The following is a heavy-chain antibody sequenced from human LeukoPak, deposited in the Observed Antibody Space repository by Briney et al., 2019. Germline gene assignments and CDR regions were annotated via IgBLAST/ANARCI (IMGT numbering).Heavy chain of an antibody. CDR1: GFTFSSYA. Sequence: GGSLRLSCAASGFTFSSYAMSWVRQAPGKGLEWVSAISGSGGSTYYADSVKGRFTISRDNSKNTLYLQLNSLRVEDTAVYYCAKKTCGGRCAGVFDFWGQGTMVTVSS. D-gene: IGHD2-21*01. J-gene: IGHJ3*01. CDR2: ISGSGGST. CDR3: AKKTCGGRCAGVFDF. V-gene: IGHV3-23*01.